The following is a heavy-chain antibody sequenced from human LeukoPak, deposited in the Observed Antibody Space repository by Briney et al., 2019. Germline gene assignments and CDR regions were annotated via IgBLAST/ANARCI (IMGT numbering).Heavy chain of an antibody. D-gene: IGHD5-12*01. CDR2: ISGGGGST. CDR1: GFTFSSYV. Sequence: PGGSLRLSCAASGFTFSSYVMNWVRQAPGKGLEWVSVISGGGGSTYYADSVKGRFTISRDNSKNTLYLQMNSLRAEDTAVYYCARAGGGYGLGYFDYWGQGTLVTVSS. CDR3: ARAGGGYGLGYFDY. J-gene: IGHJ4*02. V-gene: IGHV3-23*01.